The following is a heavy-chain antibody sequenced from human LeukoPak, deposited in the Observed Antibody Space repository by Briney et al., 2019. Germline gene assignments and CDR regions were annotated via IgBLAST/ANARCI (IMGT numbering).Heavy chain of an antibody. CDR3: ATLRYSDFWSG. V-gene: IGHV4-30-2*01. D-gene: IGHD3-3*01. CDR1: GGSIRSSGYY. CDR2: IYHSGST. J-gene: IGHJ4*02. Sequence: SETLSFTGTVSGGSIRSSGYYWSWIGQPPGKGLEWIAYIYHSGSTSYNPSLKSRVTISIDKSKNQFSLKLSSVTAADTAVYYCATLRYSDFWSGWGQGTLVTVSS.